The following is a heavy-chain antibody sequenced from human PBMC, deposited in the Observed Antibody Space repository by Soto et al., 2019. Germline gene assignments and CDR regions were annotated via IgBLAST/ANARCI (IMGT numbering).Heavy chain of an antibody. V-gene: IGHV3-48*02. Sequence: EVQLVESGGGLVQPGGSLRLSCAASGFTFSSYSMNWVRQAPGKGLEWGSNISSSSSTIYYADSVKGRFTISRDNAKNSLYLQMNSLRDEDTAVYYCARGVFLTTHFDYWGQGTLVTVSS. D-gene: IGHD3-10*02. CDR1: GFTFSSYS. J-gene: IGHJ4*02. CDR2: ISSSSSTI. CDR3: ARGVFLTTHFDY.